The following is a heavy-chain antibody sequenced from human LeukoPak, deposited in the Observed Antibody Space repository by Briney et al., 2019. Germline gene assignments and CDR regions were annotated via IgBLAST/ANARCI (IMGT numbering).Heavy chain of an antibody. D-gene: IGHD1-14*01. CDR1: GFTFSSYA. CDR3: AKDRTGIDY. V-gene: IGHV3-30*18. CDR2: ISYDGSNK. Sequence: PGGSLRLSCAASGFTFSSYAMSWVRQAPGKGLEWVAVISYDGSNKYYADSVKGRFTISRDNSKNTLYLQMNSLRAEDTAVYYCAKDRTGIDYWGQGTLVTVSS. J-gene: IGHJ4*02.